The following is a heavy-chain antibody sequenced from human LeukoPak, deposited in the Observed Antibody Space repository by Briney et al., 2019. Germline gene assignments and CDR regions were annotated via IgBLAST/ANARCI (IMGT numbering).Heavy chain of an antibody. J-gene: IGHJ4*02. CDR2: ISYDGSNK. V-gene: IGHV3-30*18. CDR3: AKDTWIHLWHFFDY. D-gene: IGHD5-18*01. CDR1: GFTFSSYG. Sequence: GGSLRLSCAASGFTFSSYGMHWVRQAPGKGLEWVAVISYDGSNKYYADSVKGRFTISRDNSKNTLYLQMNSLRAEDTAVYYCAKDTWIHLWHFFDYWGQGTLVTVSS.